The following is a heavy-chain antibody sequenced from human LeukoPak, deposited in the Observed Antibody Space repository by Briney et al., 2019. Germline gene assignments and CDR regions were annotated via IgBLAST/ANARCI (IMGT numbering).Heavy chain of an antibody. CDR1: GYTFTGYY. D-gene: IGHD5-18*01. J-gene: IGHJ4*02. Sequence: ASVKVSCKASGYTFTGYYMHWVRQAPGQGLEWMGWINPNSGGTNYAQKLQGRVTMTTDTSTSTAYMELRSLRSDDTAVHYCAREVDTAMAPTFDYWGQGTLVTVSS. CDR2: INPNSGGT. V-gene: IGHV1-2*02. CDR3: AREVDTAMAPTFDY.